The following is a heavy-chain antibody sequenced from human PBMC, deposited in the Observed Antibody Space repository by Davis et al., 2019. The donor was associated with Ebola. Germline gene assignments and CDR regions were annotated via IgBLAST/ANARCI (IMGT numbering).Heavy chain of an antibody. CDR3: AKPRSSWSPFDY. CDR2: IYSGGST. V-gene: IGHV3-23*03. D-gene: IGHD6-13*01. Sequence: GGSLRLSCAASGFTFSSYAMSWVRQAPGKGLEWVSVIYSGGSTYYADSVKGRFTISRDNAKNSLYLQMNSLRAEDTAIYYCAKPRSSWSPFDYWGQGTLVTVSS. J-gene: IGHJ4*02. CDR1: GFTFSSYA.